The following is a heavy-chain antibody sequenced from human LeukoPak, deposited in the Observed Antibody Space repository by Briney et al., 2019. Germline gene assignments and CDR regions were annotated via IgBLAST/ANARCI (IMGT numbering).Heavy chain of an antibody. Sequence: PGGSLRLSCAASGFTFSSYGMHWVRQAPGKGLEWVAVIWYDGSNKYYADSVKGRFTISRDNSKNTLYLQMNSLRAEDTAVYYCARPYDSSGHYYFDYWAQGIIVSSSS. J-gene: IGHJ4*02. CDR2: IWYDGSNK. CDR1: GFTFSSYG. D-gene: IGHD3-22*01. V-gene: IGHV3-33*01. CDR3: ARPYDSSGHYYFDY.